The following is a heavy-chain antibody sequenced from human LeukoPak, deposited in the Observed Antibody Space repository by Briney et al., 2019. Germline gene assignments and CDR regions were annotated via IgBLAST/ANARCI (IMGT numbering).Heavy chain of an antibody. CDR1: GFTFSTYW. J-gene: IGHJ4*02. V-gene: IGHV3-7*01. CDR2: IKEDGSEK. D-gene: IGHD5-24*01. CDR3: ARGGGYYFDY. Sequence: GGSLRLSCAASGFTFSTYWMSWVRQAPGKGLEWVANIKEDGSEKYYVDSVKGRFTIYRDNAKNSLYLQMNSLRAEDTAVYYCARGGGYYFDYLGQGTLVTVSS.